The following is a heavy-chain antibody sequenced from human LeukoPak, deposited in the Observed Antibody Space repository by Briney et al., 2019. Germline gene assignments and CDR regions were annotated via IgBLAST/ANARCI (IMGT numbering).Heavy chain of an antibody. CDR3: ARGPAFLSFQL. V-gene: IGHV4-38-2*02. CDR2: IYTSGST. D-gene: IGHD3-16*02. Sequence: SETLSLTCTVSGYSITSGYYWGWVRQPPGKGLEWIGRIYTSGSTNYNPSLKSRVTMSVDTSKNQFSLKLSSVTAADTAVYYCARGPAFLSFQLWGQGTLVTVSS. J-gene: IGHJ4*02. CDR1: GYSITSGYY.